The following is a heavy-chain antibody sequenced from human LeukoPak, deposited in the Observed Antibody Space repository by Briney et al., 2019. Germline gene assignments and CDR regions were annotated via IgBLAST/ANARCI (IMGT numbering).Heavy chain of an antibody. CDR2: IRYDGSNK. Sequence: GGSLRLSCAASDFTFSSYGMHRVRQAPGKGLEWVAFIRYDGSNKYYADSVKGRFTISRDNSKNTLYLQMKSLRAEDTAVYYCAKGGGYEAQYYYYYLDVWGKGTTVTISS. D-gene: IGHD5-12*01. J-gene: IGHJ6*03. CDR1: DFTFSSYG. V-gene: IGHV3-30*02. CDR3: AKGGGYEAQYYYYYLDV.